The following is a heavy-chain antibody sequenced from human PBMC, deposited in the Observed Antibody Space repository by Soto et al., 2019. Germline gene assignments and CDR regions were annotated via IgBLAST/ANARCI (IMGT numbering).Heavy chain of an antibody. CDR3: AKGGLRFLEWLWGDAFDI. D-gene: IGHD3-3*01. Sequence: QVQLVESGGGVVQPGRSLRLSCAASGFTFSSYGMHWVRQAPGKGLEWVAVISYDGSNKYYADSVKGRFTISRDNSKNTLYLQMNSLRAGDTAVYYCAKGGLRFLEWLWGDAFDIWGQGTMVTVSS. CDR2: ISYDGSNK. V-gene: IGHV3-30*18. J-gene: IGHJ3*02. CDR1: GFTFSSYG.